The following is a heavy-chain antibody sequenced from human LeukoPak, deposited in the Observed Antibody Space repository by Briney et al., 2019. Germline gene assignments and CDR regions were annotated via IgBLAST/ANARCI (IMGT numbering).Heavy chain of an antibody. D-gene: IGHD3-22*01. CDR1: GLIFNDYY. V-gene: IGHV3-11*01. Sequence: PGGSLRLSCAASGLIFNDYYMNWIRQAPGRGLEWLSYIGNTGSAAYYADSVKGRFTISRDNAKNLLYLQMNSLRAEDTAVYYCASDSIGYFGPWGQGTLVTVSS. J-gene: IGHJ5*02. CDR2: IGNTGSAA. CDR3: ASDSIGYFGP.